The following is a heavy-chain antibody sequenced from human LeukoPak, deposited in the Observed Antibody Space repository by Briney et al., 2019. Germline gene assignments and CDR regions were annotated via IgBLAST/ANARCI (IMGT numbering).Heavy chain of an antibody. CDR1: GFTFSSNV. Sequence: PGGSLRLSCAASGFTFSSNVMHWVRQAPGKGLEWVAVISYDGSNKYYADSVKGRFTISRDNSKNTLYLQMNSLRAEDTAVYYCAKDRRGYCSSTSCAYYFDYWGQGTLVTVSS. CDR3: AKDRRGYCSSTSCAYYFDY. J-gene: IGHJ4*02. CDR2: ISYDGSNK. V-gene: IGHV3-30*18. D-gene: IGHD2-2*01.